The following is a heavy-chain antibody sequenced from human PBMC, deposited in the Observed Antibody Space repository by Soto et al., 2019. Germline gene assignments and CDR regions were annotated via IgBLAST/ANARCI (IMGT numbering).Heavy chain of an antibody. CDR2: INHSGST. V-gene: IGHV4-34*01. CDR3: ARDSTRRGACDI. D-gene: IGHD2-2*01. J-gene: IGHJ3*02. CDR1: NGSFSVYY. Sequence: SETLSLTCAVYNGSFSVYYWTWIRQPPGKGLEWIGEINHSGSTNYNPSLKSRVTISVDTSKNQFSLELSSVTAADTAVYYCARDSTRRGACDIWGQGTMVTVSS.